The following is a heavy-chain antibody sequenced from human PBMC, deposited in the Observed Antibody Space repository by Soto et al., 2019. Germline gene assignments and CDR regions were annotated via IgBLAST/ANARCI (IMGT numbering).Heavy chain of an antibody. CDR1: GFTFSIYS. D-gene: IGHD3-10*01. J-gene: IGHJ4*02. V-gene: IGHV3-7*04. Sequence: PGGSLRLSCAASGFTFSIYSMTWVRQAPGKGLEWVANIKQDGSEKYYVDSVKGRFTISRDNAKNSLYLQMNNLRAEDTAVYYCARDPDGSGPNFDYWGQGTLVTVSS. CDR2: IKQDGSEK. CDR3: ARDPDGSGPNFDY.